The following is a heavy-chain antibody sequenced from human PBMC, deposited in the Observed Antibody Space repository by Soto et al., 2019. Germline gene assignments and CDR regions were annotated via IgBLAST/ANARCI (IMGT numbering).Heavy chain of an antibody. J-gene: IGHJ5*01. CDR1: GYTFTSYD. CDR2: MNPNSGNT. CDR3: ARVGIGAAWYHWFDS. D-gene: IGHD6-13*01. V-gene: IGHV1-8*01. Sequence: QVQLVQSGAEVKKPGASVKVSCKASGYTFTSYDINWVRQATGQGLEWMGWMNPNSGNTGYAQKFQGRVTMTRNTSISTAYMELRSLRFEDTAVYFCARVGIGAAWYHWFDSWGQGTLVTVSS.